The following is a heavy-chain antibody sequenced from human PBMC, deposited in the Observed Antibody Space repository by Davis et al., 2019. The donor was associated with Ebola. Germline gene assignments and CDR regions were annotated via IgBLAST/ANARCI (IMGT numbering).Heavy chain of an antibody. CDR3: ARVSRKISTGWYRFDACDI. CDR2: MSGDHLYT. D-gene: IGHD6-19*01. V-gene: IGHV3-11*06. J-gene: IGHJ3*02. Sequence: GESLKISCVVSGLSASTNYMTWIRQAPGKGLEWVSYMSGDHLYTNYADSVRGRFTISRDDAKNSLYLQMNSLRFEDTALYYCARVSRKISTGWYRFDACDIWGQGTLVTVSS. CDR1: GLSASTNY.